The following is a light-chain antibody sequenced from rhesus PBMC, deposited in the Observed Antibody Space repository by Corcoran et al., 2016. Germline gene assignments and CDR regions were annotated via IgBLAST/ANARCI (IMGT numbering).Light chain of an antibody. CDR3: SAWDSSLSGDV. V-gene: IGLV1-72*02. CDR2: NNN. CDR1: SSNIGSNY. J-gene: IGLJ6*01. Sequence: QSVLTQPPSASGAPGQSVTISCSGSSSNIGSNYVYWYQQLSGKAPKLLIYNNNQRPSGVPDRFSGSTSGTSASLAISGLQSEDDADYYCSAWDSSLSGDVFGSGTKLTVL.